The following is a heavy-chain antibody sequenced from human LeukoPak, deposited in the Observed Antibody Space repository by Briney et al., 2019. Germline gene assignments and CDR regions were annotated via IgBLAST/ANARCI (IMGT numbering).Heavy chain of an antibody. J-gene: IGHJ3*02. V-gene: IGHV1-2*04. D-gene: IGHD3-10*01. CDR1: RYTFTGYY. CDR3: ARDLGLLWFGEPPVGAFDI. Sequence: ASVKVSCKASRYTFTGYYMHWVRQAPGQGLERMGWINPNSGGTNYEQKFQGWVTMTSDTSISTAYMELSRLRSDDTAVYYCARDLGLLWFGEPPVGAFDIWGQGTMVTVSS. CDR2: INPNSGGT.